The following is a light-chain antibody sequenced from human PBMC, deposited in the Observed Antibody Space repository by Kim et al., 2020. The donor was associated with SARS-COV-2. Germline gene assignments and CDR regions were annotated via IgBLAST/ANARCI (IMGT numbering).Light chain of an antibody. CDR2: GAS. CDR3: QQTYSIPT. J-gene: IGKJ1*01. V-gene: IGKV1-39*01. Sequence: DIQMTQSPLSLSASVGDTVTITCWASQTVGSHLNWFQQKPGKVPKLLIFGASNLQRGAPSRFSASGSGTDFTLTISSLQPEDFATYYCQQTYSIPTFGPGTKVDIK. CDR1: QTVGSH.